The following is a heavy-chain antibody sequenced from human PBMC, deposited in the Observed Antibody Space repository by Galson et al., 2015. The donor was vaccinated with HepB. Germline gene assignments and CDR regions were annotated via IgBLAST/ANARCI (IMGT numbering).Heavy chain of an antibody. Sequence: SLRLYCAASGFTFSSYGMHWVRQAPGKGLEWVAVISYDGSNKYYPDSVKGRFTISRDNSKNTLYLQMSSLRAEDTAVYYCAKDRVPAAIFPPDYFDYWGQGTLVTVSS. J-gene: IGHJ4*02. CDR1: GFTFSSYG. CDR3: AKDRVPAAIFPPDYFDY. D-gene: IGHD2-2*01. CDR2: ISYDGSNK. V-gene: IGHV3-30*18.